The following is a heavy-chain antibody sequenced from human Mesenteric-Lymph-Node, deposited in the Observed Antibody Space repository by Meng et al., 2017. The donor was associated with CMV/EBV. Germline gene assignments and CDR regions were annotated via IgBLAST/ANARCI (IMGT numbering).Heavy chain of an antibody. J-gene: IGHJ6*02. V-gene: IGHV3-23*01. CDR1: GFTFSSYA. CDR2: ISGSGGST. CDR3: AKDRSPYYYYGMDV. Sequence: GESLKISCAASGFTFSSYAMSWVRQAPGKGLEWVSTISGSGGSTYYADSVKGRFTISRDNAKNSLYLQMNSLRAEDMALYYCAKDRSPYYYYGMDVWGQGTTVTVSS.